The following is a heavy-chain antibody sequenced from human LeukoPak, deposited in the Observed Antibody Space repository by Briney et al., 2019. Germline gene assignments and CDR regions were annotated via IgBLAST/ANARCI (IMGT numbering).Heavy chain of an antibody. D-gene: IGHD3-22*01. CDR3: AREVPNYYDINSFDP. CDR2: IYTSGST. V-gene: IGHV4-61*02. Sequence: SETLSLTCTVSGGSISSGSYYWSWIRKPAGKGLEWIGRIYTSGSTNYNPSLKSRVTISVDTSKNQFSLKLSSVTAADTAVYYCAREVPNYYDINSFDPWGQGTLVTVSS. J-gene: IGHJ5*02. CDR1: GGSISSGSYY.